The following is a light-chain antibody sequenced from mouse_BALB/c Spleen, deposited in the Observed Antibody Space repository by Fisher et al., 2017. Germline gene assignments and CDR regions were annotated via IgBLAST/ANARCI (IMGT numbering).Light chain of an antibody. CDR2: STS. V-gene: IGKV4-57*01. Sequence: IVLTQTPAIMSASPGEKVTMTCSASSSVSYMYWYQQKPGTSPKLWIYSTSNLASGVPARFSGSGSGTSYSLTISRMEAEDAATYYCQQWSSYPPTFGAGTKLELK. J-gene: IGKJ5*01. CDR1: SSVSY. CDR3: QQWSSYPPT.